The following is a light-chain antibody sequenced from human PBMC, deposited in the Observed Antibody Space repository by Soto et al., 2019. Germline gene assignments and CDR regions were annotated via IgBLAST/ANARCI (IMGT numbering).Light chain of an antibody. V-gene: IGKV3-15*01. J-gene: IGKJ1*01. CDR3: HQYNNWPPWT. CDR1: QSVSSN. Sequence: EIVMTQSPATLSVSPGERATLSCRASQSVSSNLAWYQQKSGQAPRLLIYGASTRATGIPARFSGSGSGTEFTLTISSLQSEDYAVYYCHQYNNWPPWTFGQGTKVDIK. CDR2: GAS.